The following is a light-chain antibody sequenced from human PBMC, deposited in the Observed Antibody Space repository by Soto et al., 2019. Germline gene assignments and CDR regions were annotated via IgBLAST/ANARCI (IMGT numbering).Light chain of an antibody. CDR3: QQYNSYSPKRT. CDR2: DAS. Sequence: DIQMTQSPSTLSASVGDRVTITCRASQSISSWLAWYQQKPGKAPKLLIYDASSLESGVPSRFSGSGSGTEFTLTISSLQPDDFATYYCQQYNSYSPKRTFGQGTRWIS. V-gene: IGKV1-5*01. J-gene: IGKJ1*01. CDR1: QSISSW.